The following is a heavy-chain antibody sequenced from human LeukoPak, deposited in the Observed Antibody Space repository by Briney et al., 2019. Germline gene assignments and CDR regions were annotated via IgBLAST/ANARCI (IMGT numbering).Heavy chain of an antibody. CDR3: VWGYDLAYDAFDI. J-gene: IGHJ3*02. CDR1: GYSFTSYC. D-gene: IGHD3-16*01. Sequence: GGSLNISGKGSGYSFTSYCSGWVRQMPGKGLEWMGIIYPGDSDTTYSPSLQGQVTISADKSISSAYLQWSSLKASDTAMYYCVWGYDLAYDAFDIWGQGTMVTVSS. CDR2: IYPGDSDT. V-gene: IGHV5-51*01.